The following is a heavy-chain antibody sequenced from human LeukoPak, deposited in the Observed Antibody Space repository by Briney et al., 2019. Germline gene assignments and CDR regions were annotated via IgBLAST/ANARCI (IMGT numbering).Heavy chain of an antibody. V-gene: IGHV4-59*01. CDR1: GGSISSYY. D-gene: IGHD6-13*01. J-gene: IGHJ6*03. Sequence: SEALSLTCTVSGGSISSYYWSWIRQPPGKGLEWIGYIYYSGSTNYNPSLKSRVTISVDTSKNQFSLKLSSVTAADTAVYYCARAYSSSVGFYYYYYMDVWGKGTTVTVSS. CDR2: IYYSGST. CDR3: ARAYSSSVGFYYYYYMDV.